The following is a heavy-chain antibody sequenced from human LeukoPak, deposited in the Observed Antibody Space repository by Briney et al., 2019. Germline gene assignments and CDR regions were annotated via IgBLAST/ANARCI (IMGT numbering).Heavy chain of an antibody. CDR1: GFTFRRYW. CDR2: TNTAGTIT. V-gene: IGHV3-74*01. CDR3: VREAMFERSLDR. Sequence: GGSLRLSCEVSGFTFRRYWMHWFGQVPGKGLLWVARTNTAGTITTYADSVQGRFTMSRDNGQEKLFLQLTSLRVEDTAVYFCVREAMFERSLDRWGQGTLVTVSS. J-gene: IGHJ4*02. D-gene: IGHD1-14*01.